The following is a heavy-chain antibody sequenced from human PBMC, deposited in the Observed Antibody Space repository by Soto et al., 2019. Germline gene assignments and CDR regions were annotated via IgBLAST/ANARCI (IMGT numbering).Heavy chain of an antibody. D-gene: IGHD3-3*01. J-gene: IGHJ6*02. V-gene: IGHV1-69*13. CDR3: ARDYDFWSGYYGIAGYYYGMDI. CDR1: GGTFSSYA. Sequence: SVKVSCKASGGTFSSYAISWVRQAPGRGLEWMGGIIPIFGTANYAQKFQGRVTITADESTSTAYMELSSPRSEDTAVYYCARDYDFWSGYYGIAGYYYGMDIWGQGTTVTVSS. CDR2: IIPIFGTA.